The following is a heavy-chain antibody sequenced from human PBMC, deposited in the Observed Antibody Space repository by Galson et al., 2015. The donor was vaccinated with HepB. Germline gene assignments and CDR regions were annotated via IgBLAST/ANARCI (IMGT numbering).Heavy chain of an antibody. D-gene: IGHD3-22*01. Sequence: SLRLSCAASGFTFSSYAMHWVRQAPGKGLEWVAVISYDGSNKYYADSVKGRFTISRDNSKNTLYLQMNSLRAEDTAVYYCARASMIVVASGMDVWGQGTTVTVSS. CDR3: ARASMIVVASGMDV. CDR1: GFTFSSYA. V-gene: IGHV3-30*04. CDR2: ISYDGSNK. J-gene: IGHJ6*02.